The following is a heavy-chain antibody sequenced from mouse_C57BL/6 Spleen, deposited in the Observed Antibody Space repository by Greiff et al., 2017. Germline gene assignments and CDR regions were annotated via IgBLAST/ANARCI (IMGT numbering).Heavy chain of an antibody. CDR2: IDPANGNT. V-gene: IGHV14-3*01. CDR3: ARSSSYYYAMDY. Sequence: VQLQQSVAELVRPGASVKLSCTASGFNIKNTYMPWVKQRPEQGLEWIGRIDPANGNTKYAPKFQGKATITADTSSNTAYLQLSSLTSEDTAIYYCARSSSYYYAMDYWGQGTSVTVSS. J-gene: IGHJ4*01. CDR1: GFNIKNTY. D-gene: IGHD1-1*01.